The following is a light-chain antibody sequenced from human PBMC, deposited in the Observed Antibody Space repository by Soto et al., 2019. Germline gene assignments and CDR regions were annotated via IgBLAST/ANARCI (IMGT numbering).Light chain of an antibody. V-gene: IGLV1-44*01. CDR1: SSKIGSNT. J-gene: IGLJ2*01. Sequence: SLLTQPPPASGTPGQRVTLSCSGSSSKIGSNTVNWYQQLPGTAPKLLIYSNNQRPSGVPDRFSGSKSGTSASLAISGLQSEDEADYYCAAWDDSLNGSVVFGGGTKVTVL. CDR3: AAWDDSLNGSVV. CDR2: SNN.